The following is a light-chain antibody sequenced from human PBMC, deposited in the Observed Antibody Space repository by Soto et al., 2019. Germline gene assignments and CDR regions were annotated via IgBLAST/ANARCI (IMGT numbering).Light chain of an antibody. J-gene: IGKJ4*01. V-gene: IGKV3-11*01. CDR2: DAS. CDR3: QQSGDRPPLT. CDR1: QSIRTY. Sequence: EIVLTQSPATLSLSPGERATLSCRASQSIRTYLAWYQQKPGQAPRLLIHDASNRATGVPARFSGSGSGKDFTLTSSSLEPEDVAVYYCQQSGDRPPLTFGGGTKV.